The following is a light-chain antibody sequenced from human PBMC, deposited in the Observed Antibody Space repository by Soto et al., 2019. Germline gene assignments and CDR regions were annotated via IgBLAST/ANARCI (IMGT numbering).Light chain of an antibody. CDR1: SSDVGGYNY. J-gene: IGLJ1*01. V-gene: IGLV2-14*01. CDR2: DVS. Sequence: QSVLTQPASVSGSPGRSITISCTGTSSDVGGYNYVSWYQQHPGKAPKLMIYDVSNRPSGVSNRFSGSKSGNTASLTISGLQAEDEADYYCSSYTSSSLVFGTGNKVTVL. CDR3: SSYTSSSLV.